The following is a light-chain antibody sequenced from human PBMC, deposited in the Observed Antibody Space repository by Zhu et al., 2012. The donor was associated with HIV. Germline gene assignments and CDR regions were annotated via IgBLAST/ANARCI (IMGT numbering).Light chain of an antibody. J-gene: IGKJ4*01. Sequence: DIQMTQSPSTLSASVGDRVTITCRASEDISTYLAWYQQKPGKAPNLLISKASNLESGVPSRFSGSGSGTEFTLTISSLQPDDFATYYCQQHINYCTFGGGTTVEIK. CDR3: QQHINYCT. V-gene: IGKV1-5*03. CDR1: EDISTY. CDR2: KAS.